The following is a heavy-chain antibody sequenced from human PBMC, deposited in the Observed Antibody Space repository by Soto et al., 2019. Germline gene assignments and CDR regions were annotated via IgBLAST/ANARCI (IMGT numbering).Heavy chain of an antibody. J-gene: IGHJ5*02. V-gene: IGHV4-30-4*01. CDR1: GGSIGSGDYY. CDR3: ARVDLIVVVVAATPAFLGNWFDP. CDR2: IYYSGST. Sequence: SLSVTCTVSGGSIGSGDYYWSWIRQPPGKGLDWVGYIYYSGSTYYNPPLKSRVTISVDTSKNQFSLKLSSVTAADTAVYYCARVDLIVVVVAATPAFLGNWFDPWGQGTLVTVSS. D-gene: IGHD2-15*01.